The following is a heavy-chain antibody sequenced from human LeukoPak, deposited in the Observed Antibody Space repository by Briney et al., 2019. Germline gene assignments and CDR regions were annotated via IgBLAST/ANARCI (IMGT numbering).Heavy chain of an antibody. CDR3: ARDLRPYYDYVWGSYRPDAFDI. CDR2: INWNGGST. V-gene: IGHV3-20*01. D-gene: IGHD3-16*02. CDR1: GFTFDDYG. J-gene: IGHJ3*02. Sequence: GGSLRLSCAAPGFTFDDYGMSWVRQAPGKGLEWVSGINWNGGSTGYADSVKGRFTISRDNAKNSLYLQMNSLRAEDTALYHCARDLRPYYDYVWGSYRPDAFDIWGQGTMVTVSS.